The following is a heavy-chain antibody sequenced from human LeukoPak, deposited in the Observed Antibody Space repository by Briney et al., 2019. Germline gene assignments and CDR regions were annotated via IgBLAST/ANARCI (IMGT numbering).Heavy chain of an antibody. CDR3: ARKAVAGRVDAFDI. Sequence: KSSETLSLTCTVSGGSISSYYWSWIRQPPGKGLEWIGYIYYSGSTNYNPSLKSRVTISVDTSKNQFSLKLSSVTAADTAVYYCARKAVAGRVDAFDIWGQGTMVTVSS. CDR1: GGSISSYY. CDR2: IYYSGST. V-gene: IGHV4-59*01. J-gene: IGHJ3*02. D-gene: IGHD6-19*01.